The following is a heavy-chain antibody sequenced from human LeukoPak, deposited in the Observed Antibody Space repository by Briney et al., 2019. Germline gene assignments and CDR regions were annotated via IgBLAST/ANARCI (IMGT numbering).Heavy chain of an antibody. D-gene: IGHD3-22*01. Sequence: ASVKVSCKASGYTFTSYYMHWVRQAPGQGLEWMGRINPNSGGTNYAQKFQGRVTMTRDTSISTAYMELSRLRSDDTAVYYCARIVVVSGAFDIWGQGTMVTVSS. CDR1: GYTFTSYY. CDR2: INPNSGGT. CDR3: ARIVVVSGAFDI. V-gene: IGHV1-2*06. J-gene: IGHJ3*02.